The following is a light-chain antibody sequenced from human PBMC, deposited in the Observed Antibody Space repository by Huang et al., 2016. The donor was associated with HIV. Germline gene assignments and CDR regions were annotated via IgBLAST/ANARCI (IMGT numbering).Light chain of an antibody. Sequence: DIQMTQSPSSLPASVGDRVLVTCRASQNIRNYLNWYQHKPGMAPKLLIYSTSHLHTGAPSRVSGSGSGTEFTLTITILEPEDFATYYCQQGYNTPLTFGGGTRVEIK. CDR3: QQGYNTPLT. J-gene: IGKJ4*01. CDR1: QNIRNY. CDR2: STS. V-gene: IGKV1-39*01.